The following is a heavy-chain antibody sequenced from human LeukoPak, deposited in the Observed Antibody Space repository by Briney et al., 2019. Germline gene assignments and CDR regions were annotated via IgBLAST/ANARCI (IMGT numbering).Heavy chain of an antibody. CDR3: ARVVRPGYYYMDV. Sequence: GGSLRLSCAASGFTFSSYSMNWVRQAPGKGLEWVSSISSSSSYIYYADSVKGRFTISRDNAKNSLYLQMNSLRAEDTAVYYCARVVRPGYYYMDVWGKGTTVTVSS. V-gene: IGHV3-21*01. D-gene: IGHD1-14*01. J-gene: IGHJ6*03. CDR1: GFTFSSYS. CDR2: ISSSSSYI.